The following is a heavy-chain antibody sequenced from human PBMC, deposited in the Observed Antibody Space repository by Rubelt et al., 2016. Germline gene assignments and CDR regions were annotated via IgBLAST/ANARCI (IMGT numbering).Heavy chain of an antibody. CDR3: ARDLVGVVITTHDAFDI. V-gene: IGHV1-69*06. CDR1: GGTFSSYA. J-gene: IGHJ3*02. CDR2: IIPIFGTA. D-gene: IGHD3-22*01. Sequence: QVQLVQSGAEVKKPGSSVKVSCKASGGTFSSYAISWVRQAPGQGLEWMGGIIPIFGTANYAQKFQGRVTITADKSTRQAYMELSSLRSEDTAVYYCARDLVGVVITTHDAFDIWGQGTMVTVSS.